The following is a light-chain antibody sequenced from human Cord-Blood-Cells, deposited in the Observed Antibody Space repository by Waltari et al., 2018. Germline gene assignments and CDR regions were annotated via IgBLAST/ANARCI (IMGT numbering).Light chain of an antibody. J-gene: IGLJ3*02. CDR2: EGS. CDR1: SSDVGSYNL. CDR3: CSYAGSRV. Sequence: QSALTQPASVSGSPGQSITISCTGTSSDVGSYNLVSWYQQHPGKAPKLMIYEGSKRPSGVSHRFSGSKSGTTASLTISGLQAEDEADYYCCSYAGSRVFGGGTKLTVL. V-gene: IGLV2-23*01.